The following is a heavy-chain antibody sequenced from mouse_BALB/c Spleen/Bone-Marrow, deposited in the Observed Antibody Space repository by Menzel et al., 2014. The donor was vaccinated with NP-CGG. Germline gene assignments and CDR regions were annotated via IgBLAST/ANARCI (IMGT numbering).Heavy chain of an antibody. CDR2: IYPGDGST. V-gene: IGHV1S56*01. CDR1: GYTFTSYD. D-gene: IGHD3-1*01. J-gene: IGHJ3*01. Sequence: VHLVESGPELVKPGALVKISCKASGYTFTSYDINWVKQRPGQGLEWIGWIYPGDGSTKYNEKFKGKATLTADKSSSTVYMQLSSLTSENSAVYFCARSGGSSGYGFAYWGQGTLVTVSA. CDR3: ARSGGSSGYGFAY.